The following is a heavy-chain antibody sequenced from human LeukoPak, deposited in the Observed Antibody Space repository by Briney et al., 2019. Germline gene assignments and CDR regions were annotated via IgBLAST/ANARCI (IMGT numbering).Heavy chain of an antibody. J-gene: IGHJ4*02. D-gene: IGHD3-3*01. CDR2: IKQDGSEK. CDR3: ARGAYYDFWSGYSGGYYFDY. V-gene: IGHV3-7*01. Sequence: GGSLRLSCAASGFTFSSYWMSWVRQAPGKGLEWVANIKQDGSEKYYVDSVKGRFTISRDNAKNSLYLQMNSLRAEDTAVYYCARGAYYDFWSGYSGGYYFDYWGQGTLVTVSS. CDR1: GFTFSSYW.